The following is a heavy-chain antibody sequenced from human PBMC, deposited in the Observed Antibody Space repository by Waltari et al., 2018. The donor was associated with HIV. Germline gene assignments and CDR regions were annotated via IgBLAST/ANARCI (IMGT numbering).Heavy chain of an antibody. CDR1: GYTRTELS. J-gene: IGHJ4*02. CDR3: ATDLGGSDY. V-gene: IGHV1-24*01. CDR2: FDPEDGET. D-gene: IGHD2-15*01. Sequence: QVQLVQSGAEVKKTGASVKVSCKVSGYTRTELSMYWVRQAPGKGLEWMGGFDPEDGETIYAQKFQGSVTMTEDTSTDTSYMELSSLTSEDTAVYYCATDLGGSDYWGQGTLVTVSS.